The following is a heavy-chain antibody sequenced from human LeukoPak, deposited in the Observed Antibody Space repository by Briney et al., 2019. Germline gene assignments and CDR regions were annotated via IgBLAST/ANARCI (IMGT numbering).Heavy chain of an antibody. J-gene: IGHJ4*02. D-gene: IGHD5-18*01. CDR1: GGTFSSYA. CDR3: ARDRGRGYSYGYDLDY. Sequence: SVAVSCKASGGTFSSYAISWVRQAPGQGLEWMGRIIPIFGTANYAQKFQGRVTITTEEATSTAYMELSSLRSEDTAVYYCARDRGRGYSYGYDLDYWGQGTLVTVSS. V-gene: IGHV1-69*05. CDR2: IIPIFGTA.